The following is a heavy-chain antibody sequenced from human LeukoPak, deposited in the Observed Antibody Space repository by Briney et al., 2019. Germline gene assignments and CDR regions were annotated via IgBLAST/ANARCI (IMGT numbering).Heavy chain of an antibody. CDR1: GYTFTGYY. J-gene: IGHJ3*02. CDR2: INPNSGGT. V-gene: IGHV1-2*04. D-gene: IGHD1-26*01. CDR3: ARDLSVGAFDI. Sequence: AAVKVSCKASGYTFTGYYMHWVRQAPGQGLEWMGWINPNSGGTNYAQKFQGWVTMTRDTSISTAYMELSRLRSDDTAVYYCARDLSVGAFDIWGQGTMVTVSS.